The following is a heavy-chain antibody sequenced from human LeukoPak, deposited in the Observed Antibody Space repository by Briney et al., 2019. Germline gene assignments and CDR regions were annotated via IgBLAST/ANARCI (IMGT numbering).Heavy chain of an antibody. CDR1: GGSISSYY. J-gene: IGHJ4*02. CDR3: ARETYYYGSGSYPANYFDY. CDR2: TYYSGST. V-gene: IGHV4-59*01. Sequence: SETLSLTCTVSGGSISSYYWSWIRQPPGKGLEWIGYTYYSGSTNYNPSLKSRVTISVDTSKNQFSLKLSSVTAADTAVYYCARETYYYGSGSYPANYFDYWGQGTLVTVSS. D-gene: IGHD3-10*01.